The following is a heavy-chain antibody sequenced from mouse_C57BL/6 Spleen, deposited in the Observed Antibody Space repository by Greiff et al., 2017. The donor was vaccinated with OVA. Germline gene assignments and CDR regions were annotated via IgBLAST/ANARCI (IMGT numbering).Heavy chain of an antibody. V-gene: IGHV1-82*01. Sequence: QVQLQQSGPELVKPGASVKISCKASGYAFSSSWMNWVKQRPGKGLEWIGRIYPGDGDTNYNGKFKGKATLTADKSSSTAYMQLSSLTSEDSAVYFCAREDRGLRRYYAMDYWGQGTSVTVSS. CDR1: GYAFSSSW. J-gene: IGHJ4*01. D-gene: IGHD2-4*01. CDR3: AREDRGLRRYYAMDY. CDR2: IYPGDGDT.